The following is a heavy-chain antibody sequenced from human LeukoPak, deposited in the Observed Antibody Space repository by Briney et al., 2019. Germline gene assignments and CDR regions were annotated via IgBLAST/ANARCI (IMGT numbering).Heavy chain of an antibody. V-gene: IGHV4-4*07. CDR1: GGSINNYY. CDR3: ARGGRLAASGFDC. D-gene: IGHD3-9*01. Sequence: SETLSLTCTVTGGSINNYYWSWIRQPAGKGLEWIGRIYASGRTNYNPSLKSRVTMSVDTSKNQFSLKLSSVTAADTAVYYCARGGRLAASGFDCWGQGTLVTVSS. J-gene: IGHJ4*02. CDR2: IYASGRT.